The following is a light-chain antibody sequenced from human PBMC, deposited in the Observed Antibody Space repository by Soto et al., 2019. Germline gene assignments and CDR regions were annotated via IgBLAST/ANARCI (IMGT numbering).Light chain of an antibody. J-gene: IGLJ2*01. CDR3: SLFTTSTTVV. V-gene: IGLV2-14*01. CDR1: SSDVGGYNF. Sequence: QSALTQPASVSASPGQSISISCTGTSSDVGGYNFVSWYQQRPGQAPKVMISDVSDRPSGVSNRFSGSKSGNTASLTISGLQAEDEGYYYCSLFTTSTTVVFGGGTKLTVL. CDR2: DVS.